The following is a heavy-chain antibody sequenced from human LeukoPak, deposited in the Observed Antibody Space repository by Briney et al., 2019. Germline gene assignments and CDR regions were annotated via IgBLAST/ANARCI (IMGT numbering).Heavy chain of an antibody. CDR1: GFTFEDHA. V-gene: IGHV3-9*01. J-gene: IGHJ4*02. Sequence: GGSLRLSCVPSGFTFEDHAMHWVRQGPGKGLEWVAGLSWKSNKILYADSVRGRVTISRHNAKNSLFLQMNSLGVEDTVLYYCARDFSNGYFRHFDFWGRGPQVTVSS. CDR2: LSWKSNKI. CDR3: ARDFSNGYFRHFDF. D-gene: IGHD3-22*01.